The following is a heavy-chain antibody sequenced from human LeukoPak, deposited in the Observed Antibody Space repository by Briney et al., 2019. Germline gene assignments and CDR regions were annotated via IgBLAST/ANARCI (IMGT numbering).Heavy chain of an antibody. V-gene: IGHV4-34*01. D-gene: IGHD3-9*01. CDR2: INHSGST. J-gene: IGHJ6*03. CDR1: GGSFSGYY. Sequence: PSETLSLTCAVYGGSFSGYYWSWIRQPPGKGLEWIGEINHSGSTNYNPSLKSRVTISVDTSKNQFSLQLNSVTPEDTAVYYCARGSTIFGASYMDVWAKGTTVTVSS. CDR3: ARGSTIFGASYMDV.